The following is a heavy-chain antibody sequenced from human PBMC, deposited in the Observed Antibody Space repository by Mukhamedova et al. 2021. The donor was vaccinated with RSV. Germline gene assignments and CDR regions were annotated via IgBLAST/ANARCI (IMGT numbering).Heavy chain of an antibody. D-gene: IGHD2-2*01. CDR2: IYHSGST. V-gene: IGHV4-38-2*01. Sequence: GKGLEWIGSIYHSGSTYYNPSLKSRVTISVDTSKNQFSLKLSSVTAADTAVYYCAGAGIVVVPAAMSFPFDYWGQG. J-gene: IGHJ4*02. CDR3: AGAGIVVVPAAMSFPFDY.